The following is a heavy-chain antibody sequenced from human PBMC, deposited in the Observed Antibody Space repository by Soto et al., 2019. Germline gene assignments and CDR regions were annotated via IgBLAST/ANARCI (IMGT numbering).Heavy chain of an antibody. Sequence: SETLSLTCTVSGGSISSGGYYWSWIRQHPGKGLEWIGYIYYSGSTYYNPSLKSRVTISVDTSKNQFSLKLSSVTAADTAVYYCARDIAAAGSNWSDPWGQGTLVTVSS. CDR1: GGSISSGGYY. CDR3: ARDIAAAGSNWSDP. CDR2: IYYSGST. J-gene: IGHJ5*02. D-gene: IGHD6-13*01. V-gene: IGHV4-31*03.